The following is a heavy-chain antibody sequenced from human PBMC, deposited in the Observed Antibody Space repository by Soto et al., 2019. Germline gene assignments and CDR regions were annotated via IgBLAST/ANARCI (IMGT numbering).Heavy chain of an antibody. J-gene: IGHJ5*02. V-gene: IGHV1-18*01. CDR2: ISAYNGNT. CDR3: ARGGWRGFLEPGANWFDP. CDR1: GYTFTSYG. Sequence: ASVKVSCKASGYTFTSYGISWVRQAPGQGLEWMGWISAYNGNTNYAQKLQGRVTMTTDTSTSTAYMELRSLRSDDTAVYYCARGGWRGFLEPGANWFDPWGQGTLVTVSS. D-gene: IGHD3-3*01.